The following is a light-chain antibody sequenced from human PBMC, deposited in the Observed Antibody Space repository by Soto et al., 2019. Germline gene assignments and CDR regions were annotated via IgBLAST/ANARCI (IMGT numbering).Light chain of an antibody. J-gene: IGKJ2*01. CDR3: QQYTTFSPT. CDR2: DVS. CDR1: QSVSPW. Sequence: IQMTQTPSTLSASVGDRVTITCRARQSVSPWLAWYQQTPGKAPKLLIYDVSNLQFGIPSRFSGSGSETEFTLTISGLQPDDFATYYCQQYTTFSPTFGQGTKLDI. V-gene: IGKV1-5*01.